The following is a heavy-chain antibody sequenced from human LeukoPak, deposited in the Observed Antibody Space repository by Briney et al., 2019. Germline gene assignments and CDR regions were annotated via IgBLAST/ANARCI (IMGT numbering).Heavy chain of an antibody. Sequence: GGSLRLSCAASGFTVSSKYMTWVRQAPGKGLEWVSVIYSGGTTYYADSVKGRFTISRDNSKNTLFLQMNRLRAEDTAVYYCARDCSDPSSDYYPLGYWGQGTLVTVSS. CDR1: GFTVSSKY. CDR2: IYSGGTT. D-gene: IGHD3-22*01. J-gene: IGHJ4*02. V-gene: IGHV3-66*01. CDR3: ARDCSDPSSDYYPLGY.